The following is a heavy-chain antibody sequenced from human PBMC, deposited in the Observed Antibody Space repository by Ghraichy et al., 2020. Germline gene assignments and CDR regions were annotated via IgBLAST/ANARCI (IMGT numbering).Heavy chain of an antibody. J-gene: IGHJ6*02. CDR3: ALPRSFSYSYGMDV. V-gene: IGHV4-34*01. CDR2: INHSGSA. Sequence: SETLSLTCAVYGGSFSTYHWTWIRQAPGKGLEWIGEINHSGSANYNPSLESRVTISVDTSKNQFSLILKSVTAADTAVYYCALPRSFSYSYGMDVWGQGTTVTVSS. CDR1: GGSFSTYH. D-gene: IGHD1-14*01.